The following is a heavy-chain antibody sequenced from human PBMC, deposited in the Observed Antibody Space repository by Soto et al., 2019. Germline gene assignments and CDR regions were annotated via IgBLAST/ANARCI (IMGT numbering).Heavy chain of an antibody. D-gene: IGHD3-22*01. CDR1: GGTFNNYT. CDR3: AREFITQWDYHYYYYMDV. Sequence: QVQLVQSGAEVKMPGSSVKVSCKTSGGTFNNYTISWVRQAPGHGLEWMGRIIPILAIANYAQKFQGRVTITEDKATSTAHMELSSLRSEDTAVYYCAREFITQWDYHYYYYMDVWGKGTTVTVS. J-gene: IGHJ6*03. CDR2: IIPILAIA. V-gene: IGHV1-69*08.